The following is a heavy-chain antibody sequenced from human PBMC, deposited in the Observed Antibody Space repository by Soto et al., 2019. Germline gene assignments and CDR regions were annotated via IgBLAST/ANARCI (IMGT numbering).Heavy chain of an antibody. Sequence: QVQLVQSGAEVKKPGASVKVSCNASGYTFTSYGISWVRRAPEQGLEWMGWISAYNGNTNYAQKLQGRVTMTTDTSTSTAYMELRSLRSDDTAVSFCARDKMMTTVSTFAFDIWGQGTMVTVSS. CDR3: ARDKMMTTVSTFAFDI. V-gene: IGHV1-18*01. J-gene: IGHJ3*02. CDR1: GYTFTSYG. CDR2: ISAYNGNT. D-gene: IGHD4-17*01.